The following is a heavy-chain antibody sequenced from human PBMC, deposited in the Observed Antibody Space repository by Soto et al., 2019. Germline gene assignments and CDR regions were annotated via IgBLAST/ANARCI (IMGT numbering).Heavy chain of an antibody. CDR3: ASKAADKLPYYCYGMDV. Sequence: GASVKVSCKASGGTFSSYAISWVRQAPGQRLEWMGGIIPIFGTANYAQKFQGRVTITADESTSTADMELSSLRSGDTAVYYCASKAADKLPYYCYGMDVWGQGTTATVPS. V-gene: IGHV1-69*13. J-gene: IGHJ6*02. D-gene: IGHD6-13*01. CDR1: GGTFSSYA. CDR2: IIPIFGTA.